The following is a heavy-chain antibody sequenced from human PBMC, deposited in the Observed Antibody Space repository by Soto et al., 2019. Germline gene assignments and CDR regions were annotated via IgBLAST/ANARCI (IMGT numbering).Heavy chain of an antibody. J-gene: IGHJ4*02. D-gene: IGHD5-18*01. CDR1: GFTFSSSA. V-gene: IGHV1-58*02. CDR3: AVSDPARGSYTYY. Sequence: SVKVSCKASGFTFSSSAIQWVRQARGQRLEWIGWIVVGSGNTNYAQQFQERVTLTGDMSTSTAYMELSSLRAEDTAVYYCAVSDPARGSYTYYWGQGTRVTVSS. CDR2: IVVGSGNT.